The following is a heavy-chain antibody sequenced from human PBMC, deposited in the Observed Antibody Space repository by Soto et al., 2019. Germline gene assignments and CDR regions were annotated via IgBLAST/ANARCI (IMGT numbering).Heavy chain of an antibody. CDR1: GYTFTSYG. Sequence: ASVKVSCKASGYTFTSYGISWVRQAPGQGLEWMGWISAYNGNTNYAQKLQGRATMTTDTSTSTAYMELRSLRSDDTAVYYCARLGTGPYYYYYYYMDVWGKGTTVTVSS. J-gene: IGHJ6*03. D-gene: IGHD3-16*01. V-gene: IGHV1-18*01. CDR2: ISAYNGNT. CDR3: ARLGTGPYYYYYYYMDV.